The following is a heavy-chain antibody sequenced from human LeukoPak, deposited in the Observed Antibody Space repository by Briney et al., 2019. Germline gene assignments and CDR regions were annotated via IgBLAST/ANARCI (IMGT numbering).Heavy chain of an antibody. V-gene: IGHV4-38-2*02. CDR1: GYSISSGYY. Sequence: SETLSLTCTVSGYSISSGYYWGWIRPPPGKGLEWIGSLYHSGSTYYNPSLKSRVTISIDTSKNQFSLKLSSVTAADTAVYYCARLWFGEYPYYFYYMDVWGKGTTVTVSS. CDR3: ARLWFGEYPYYFYYMDV. CDR2: LYHSGST. D-gene: IGHD3-10*01. J-gene: IGHJ6*03.